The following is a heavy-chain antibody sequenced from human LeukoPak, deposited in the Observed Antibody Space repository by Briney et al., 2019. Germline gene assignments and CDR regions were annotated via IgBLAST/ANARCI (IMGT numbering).Heavy chain of an antibody. V-gene: IGHV4-59*08. CDR2: IYYSGST. Sequence: PSETLSLTCTVSGGSISSYYWSWIRLPPGKGLEGIGYIYYSGSTNYNPSLKSRVTISVDTSKNQFSLKLSSVTAADTAVYYCASTPRRYFSNDQKGPDDYYFDYWGQGTLVTVSS. CDR3: ASTPRRYFSNDQKGPDDYYFDY. J-gene: IGHJ4*02. CDR1: GGSISSYY. D-gene: IGHD1-1*01.